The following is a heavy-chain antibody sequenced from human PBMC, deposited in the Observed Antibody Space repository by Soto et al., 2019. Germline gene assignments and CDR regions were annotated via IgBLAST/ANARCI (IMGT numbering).Heavy chain of an antibody. Sequence: SETLSLTCSVFGDSIRSAHYFWGWVRQPPGKGLEWIGSIYHSGSTIYDPYLRSRVTLSVDTTKNQFSLKLSSVTAADTAVYYCARGRSLLYRGQKGLGGLGSGSYRHYFDYWGQGTLVTVSS. CDR2: IYHSGST. CDR1: GDSIRSAHYF. CDR3: ARGRSLLYRGQKGLGGLGSGSYRHYFDY. D-gene: IGHD3-3*01. J-gene: IGHJ4*02. V-gene: IGHV4-39*01.